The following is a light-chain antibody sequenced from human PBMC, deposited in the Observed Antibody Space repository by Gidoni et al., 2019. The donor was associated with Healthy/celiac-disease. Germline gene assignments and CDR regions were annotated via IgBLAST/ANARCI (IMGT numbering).Light chain of an antibody. J-gene: IGKJ1*01. CDR1: QDISNY. V-gene: IGKV1-33*01. CDR3: QHYDNLPWT. CDR2: DAS. Sequence: DIQMTQSPSSLSASVGDRVTITCQASQDISNYLNWYQQKPGKAPKHLIYDASNLETVVPSRFSVSGSVTDFTFTISSLQPVDIATYYCQHYDNLPWTFGQGTKVEIK.